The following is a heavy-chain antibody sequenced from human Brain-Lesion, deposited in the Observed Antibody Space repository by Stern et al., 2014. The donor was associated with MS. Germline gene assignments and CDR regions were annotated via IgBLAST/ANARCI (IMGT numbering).Heavy chain of an antibody. V-gene: IGHV1-2*04. CDR1: GYTFTDYF. Sequence: QDQLVQSGAEVKKPGASVKVSCKASGYTFTDYFMHWVRQAPGQGLEWLGWINPYSGDTKDAQKFQGWVTMTRDSSISTAYMELNRLRSDDTAVYYCARVPGGVFGGMDVWGQGTTVT. CDR3: ARVPGGVFGGMDV. CDR2: INPYSGDT. D-gene: IGHD4-23*01. J-gene: IGHJ6*02.